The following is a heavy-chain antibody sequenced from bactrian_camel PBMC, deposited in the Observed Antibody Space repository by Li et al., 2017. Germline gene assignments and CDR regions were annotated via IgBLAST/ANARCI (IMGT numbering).Heavy chain of an antibody. V-gene: IGHV3S1*01. Sequence: HVQLVESGGGLVQPGGSLRFSCAASGYGYSVYCMGWFRQAPGKDREGVAGIYSGGHSTYYADSVKGRFTISQDGLTLQMTSLKPEDTAMYYCAALAGNDYCLSRPEMSEFAYWGQGTQVTVS. D-gene: IGHD4*01. J-gene: IGHJ4*01. CDR3: AALAGNDYCLSRPEMSEFAY. CDR2: IYSGGHST. CDR1: GYGYSVYC.